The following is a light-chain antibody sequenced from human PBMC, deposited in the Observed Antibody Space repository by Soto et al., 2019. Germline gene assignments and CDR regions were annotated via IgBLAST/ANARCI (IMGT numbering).Light chain of an antibody. V-gene: IGKV1-5*01. CDR1: QSISYW. CDR2: AAS. J-gene: IGKJ5*01. Sequence: DIQMTQSPSTLSASVGDRVTITCRASQSISYWLAWYQQKPGNAPKLLIYAASSLESGVPSRFSGSGSGTEFTLTISSLQPDDFATYYCQHGAFGQGTRLEIK. CDR3: QHGA.